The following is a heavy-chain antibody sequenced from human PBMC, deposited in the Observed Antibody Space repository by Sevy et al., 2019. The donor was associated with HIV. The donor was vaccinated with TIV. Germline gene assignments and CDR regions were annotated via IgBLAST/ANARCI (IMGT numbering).Heavy chain of an antibody. Sequence: GGSLRLSCAASGFTFSDHYMEWVRQAPGKGLEWVGRTRNKADGYTTECAASVKGRFTISRDDSENSLYLQMNSLKTEDTAVYYCSTHAGIAAAGRVFDYWGQGALVTVSS. J-gene: IGHJ4*02. D-gene: IGHD6-13*01. V-gene: IGHV3-72*01. CDR3: STHAGIAAAGRVFDY. CDR2: TRNKADGYTT. CDR1: GFTFSDHY.